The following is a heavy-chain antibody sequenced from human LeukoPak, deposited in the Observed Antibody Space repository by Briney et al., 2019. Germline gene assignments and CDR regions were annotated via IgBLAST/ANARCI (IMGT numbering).Heavy chain of an antibody. D-gene: IGHD1-26*01. Sequence: GGSLRLSCAASGFTFSSYSMNWVRQAPGKGLEWVSSISSNSYSIYYGDSVKGRFTISRDNAKNSLYLQMNSLRAEDTAVYYCARSEAGAPFDYWGQGPLVTVSS. J-gene: IGHJ4*02. CDR1: GFTFSSYS. CDR2: ISSNSYSI. V-gene: IGHV3-21*01. CDR3: ARSEAGAPFDY.